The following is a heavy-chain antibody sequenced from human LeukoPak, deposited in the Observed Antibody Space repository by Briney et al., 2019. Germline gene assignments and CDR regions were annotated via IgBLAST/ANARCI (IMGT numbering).Heavy chain of an antibody. CDR2: ISYDGSNK. CDR1: GFTFSSQA. CDR3: AREESEGFDY. D-gene: IGHD1-14*01. J-gene: IGHJ4*02. Sequence: GGSLRLSCAASGFTFSSQAMTWVRQAPGKGLEWVAIISYDGSNKYYADSVKGRFTISRDNSKNTLYLQMNSLRAEDTAVYYCAREESEGFDYWGQGTLVTVSS. V-gene: IGHV3-30-3*01.